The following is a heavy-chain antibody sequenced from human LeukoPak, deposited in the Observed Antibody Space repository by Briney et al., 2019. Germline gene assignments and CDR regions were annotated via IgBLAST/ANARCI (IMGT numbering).Heavy chain of an antibody. J-gene: IGHJ4*02. CDR2: MKYGGSEK. CDR1: GFTFSSYW. Sequence: PGGSLRLSCAASGFTFSSYWMSWVRQAPGKGLEWVANMKYGGSEKYYVDSVKGRFTISRDNAKNSLYLQMNSLRAEGTAVYYCARDIEAAGLFLDYWGQGTLVTVSS. D-gene: IGHD6-13*01. V-gene: IGHV3-7*01. CDR3: ARDIEAAGLFLDY.